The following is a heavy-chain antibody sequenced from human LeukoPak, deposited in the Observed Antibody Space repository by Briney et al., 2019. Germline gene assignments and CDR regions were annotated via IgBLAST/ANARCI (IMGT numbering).Heavy chain of an antibody. CDR3: ARDRRSYSSSWYNY. V-gene: IGHV1-18*01. D-gene: IGHD6-13*01. CDR1: GYTFTGYG. Sequence: ASVKVSCKASGYTFTGYGISWVRQAPGQGLEWMGWISAYNGNTNYAQKLQGRVTMTTDTSTSTAYMELRSLRSDDTAVYYCARDRRSYSSSWYNYWGQGTLVTVSS. CDR2: ISAYNGNT. J-gene: IGHJ4*02.